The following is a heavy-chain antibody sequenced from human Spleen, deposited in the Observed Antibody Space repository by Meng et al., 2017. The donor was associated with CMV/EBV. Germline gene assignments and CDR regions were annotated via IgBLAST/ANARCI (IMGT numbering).Heavy chain of an antibody. CDR2: IYYSGST. D-gene: IGHD2-15*01. V-gene: IGHV4-59*01. Sequence: NYFGSGTRQPPGNRPEWIRNIYYSGSTTSNPSLKSRFAISVDVSKTQFSLKLSSVTAADTAVYYCAREVGAGGIVVVAAAQSRYFDYWGQGTLVTVSS. CDR1: NYF. J-gene: IGHJ4*02. CDR3: AREVGAGGIVVVAAAQSRYFDY.